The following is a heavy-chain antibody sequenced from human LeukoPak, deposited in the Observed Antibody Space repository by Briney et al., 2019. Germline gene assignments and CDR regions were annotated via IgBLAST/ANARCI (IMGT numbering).Heavy chain of an antibody. CDR1: GFTFSSYG. Sequence: GGSLRLSCAASGFTFSSYGMHWVRQAPGKGLEWVAVIWYDGSNKYYADSVKGRFTISRDNSKNTLYLQMNSLRAEVTAVYYCAKVRGALRDGYNYYYYYYMDVWGKGTTVTVSS. CDR2: IWYDGSNK. J-gene: IGHJ6*03. D-gene: IGHD5-24*01. CDR3: AKVRGALRDGYNYYYYYYMDV. V-gene: IGHV3-33*06.